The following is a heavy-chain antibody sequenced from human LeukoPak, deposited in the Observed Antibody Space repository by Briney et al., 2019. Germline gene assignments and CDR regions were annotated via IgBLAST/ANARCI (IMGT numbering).Heavy chain of an antibody. V-gene: IGHV3-21*01. J-gene: IGHJ4*02. D-gene: IGHD5-12*01. CDR3: ARDRHGVATIGDFDY. CDR2: ISSSSYI. CDR1: GFTFSSYS. Sequence: GGSLRLSCAASGFTFSSYSMNWVRQAPGKGLGWVSSISSSSYIYYADSVKGRFTISRDNAKNSLYLQMNSLRAEDTAVYYCARDRHGVATIGDFDYWGQGTLVTVSS.